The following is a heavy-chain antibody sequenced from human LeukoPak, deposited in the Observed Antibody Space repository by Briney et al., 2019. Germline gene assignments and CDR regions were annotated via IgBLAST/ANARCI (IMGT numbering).Heavy chain of an antibody. V-gene: IGHV4-34*01. CDR2: INHSGRA. CDR1: GGSFRGYS. D-gene: IGHD2-2*01. Sequence: SETLSLTCDVHGGSFRGYSWNWIRQPPGKGLEWIGEINHSGRAKYNPSLKSRVTISLETSNNAFSLKVSSVTAADTAVYYCARRHRKIRAAAMRGYYYYMDVWGKGTTVTVSS. CDR3: ARRHRKIRAAAMRGYYYYMDV. J-gene: IGHJ6*03.